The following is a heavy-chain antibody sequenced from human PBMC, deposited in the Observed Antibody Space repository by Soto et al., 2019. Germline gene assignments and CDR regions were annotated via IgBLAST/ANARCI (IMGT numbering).Heavy chain of an antibody. J-gene: IGHJ4*02. CDR1: GGSFSGYY. CDR2: INHSGST. CDR3: ARINCSGGSCHSLFDY. V-gene: IGHV4-34*01. Sequence: QVQLQQWGAGLLKPSETLSLTCAVYGGSFSGYYWSWIRQPPGKGLEWIGEINHSGSTNYNPSLKRRVTISVDTSKNQFSLKLSSVTAADTAVYYCARINCSGGSCHSLFDYWGQGTLVTVSS. D-gene: IGHD2-15*01.